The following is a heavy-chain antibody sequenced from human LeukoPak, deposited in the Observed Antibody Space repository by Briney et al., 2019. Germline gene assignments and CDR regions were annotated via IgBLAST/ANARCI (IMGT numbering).Heavy chain of an antibody. CDR3: AKGGYYDSSGYSYYFDY. J-gene: IGHJ4*02. CDR2: ISYDGSNK. D-gene: IGHD3-22*01. V-gene: IGHV3-30*18. CDR1: GFTLSSYG. Sequence: GGSLRLSCAASGFTLSSYGMHWVRQAPGKGLEWVAVISYDGSNKYYADSVKGRFTISRDNSKNTLYLQMNSLRAEDTAVYYCAKGGYYDSSGYSYYFDYWGQGTLVTVSS.